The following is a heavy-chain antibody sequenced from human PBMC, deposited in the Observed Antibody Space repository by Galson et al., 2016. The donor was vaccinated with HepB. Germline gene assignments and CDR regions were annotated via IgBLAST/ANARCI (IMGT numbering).Heavy chain of an antibody. CDR1: GFTFSSFG. Sequence: SLRLSCAASGFTFSSFGMHWVRQAPGKGLEWVAVIWYDGSNKYYADSVKGRFTISRDNAKNTLYLQMNSLRAEDTAVYYCARDQIGYSSRLPDYWGQGTLVTVSS. J-gene: IGHJ4*02. CDR2: IWYDGSNK. V-gene: IGHV3-33*01. D-gene: IGHD6-19*01. CDR3: ARDQIGYSSRLPDY.